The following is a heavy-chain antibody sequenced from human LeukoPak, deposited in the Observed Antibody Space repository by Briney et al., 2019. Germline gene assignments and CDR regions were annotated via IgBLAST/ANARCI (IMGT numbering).Heavy chain of an antibody. Sequence: ASVKVSCKASGGTFSSYAISWVRQAPGQGLEWMGRIIPILGIANYAQKFQGRVTITADKSTSTAYMELSSLRSEDTAVYYCARKGDFWSGYPPNYGMDVWGRGTTVTVSS. D-gene: IGHD3-3*01. J-gene: IGHJ6*02. V-gene: IGHV1-69*04. CDR2: IIPILGIA. CDR3: ARKGDFWSGYPPNYGMDV. CDR1: GGTFSSYA.